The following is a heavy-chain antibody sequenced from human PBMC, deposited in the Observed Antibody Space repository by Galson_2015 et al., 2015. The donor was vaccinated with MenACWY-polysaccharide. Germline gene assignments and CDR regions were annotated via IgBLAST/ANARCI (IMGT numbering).Heavy chain of an antibody. V-gene: IGHV6-1*01. CDR1: GDSVSSNSAA. D-gene: IGHD6-19*01. CDR2: TYYRSKWYS. CDR3: ARHMGYSTGLRGYYYFMDV. Sequence: CAISGDSVSSNSAAWNWIRQSPSRGLEWLGRTYYRSKWYSDYALSVRSRIIINPDTSKSQFSLRLNSVTPEDTAVYYCARHMGYSTGLRGYYYFMDVWGKGTTVTVSS. J-gene: IGHJ6*03.